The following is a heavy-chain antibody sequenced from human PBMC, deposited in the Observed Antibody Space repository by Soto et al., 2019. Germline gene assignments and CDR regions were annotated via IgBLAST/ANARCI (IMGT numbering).Heavy chain of an antibody. Sequence: GALRLSCAASGFTFSSYGMHWVRQAPGKGLEWVAVISYDGSNKYYADSVKGRFTISRDNSKNTLYLQMNSLRAEDTAVYYCAKDLPWQTTYAFDIWGQGAMVTVS. D-gene: IGHD1-7*01. CDR2: ISYDGSNK. V-gene: IGHV3-30*18. J-gene: IGHJ3*02. CDR1: GFTFSSYG. CDR3: AKDLPWQTTYAFDI.